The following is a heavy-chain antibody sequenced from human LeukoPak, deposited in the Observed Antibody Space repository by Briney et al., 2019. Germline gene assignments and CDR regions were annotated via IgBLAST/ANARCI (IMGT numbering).Heavy chain of an antibody. CDR2: INAGNGNT. CDR1: GYTFTSYA. V-gene: IGHV1-3*01. Sequence: ASVKVSCKASGYTFTSYAMHWVRQAPGQRLEWMGWINAGNGNTKYSQKFQGRVTITRDTSASTAYMELSSLRSEDTAVYYCARDVSGRYGYFDYWGQEPWSPSPQ. D-gene: IGHD1-26*01. CDR3: ARDVSGRYGYFDY. J-gene: IGHJ4*01.